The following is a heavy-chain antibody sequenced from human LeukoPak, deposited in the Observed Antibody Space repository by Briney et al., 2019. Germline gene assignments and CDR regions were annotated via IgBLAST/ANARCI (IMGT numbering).Heavy chain of an antibody. V-gene: IGHV3-21*01. CDR3: ARDRYSDAFDI. Sequence: GGSLRLSCAASGFTFSSCSMNWVRQAPGKGLEWVSSISSSSSYIYYADSVKGRFTISRDNAKNSLYLQMNSLRAEDTAVYYCARDRYSDAFDIWGQGTMVTVSS. CDR1: GFTFSSCS. CDR2: ISSSSSYI. D-gene: IGHD6-13*01. J-gene: IGHJ3*02.